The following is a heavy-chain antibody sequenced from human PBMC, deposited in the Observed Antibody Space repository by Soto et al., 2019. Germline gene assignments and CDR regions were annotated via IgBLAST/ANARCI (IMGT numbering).Heavy chain of an antibody. D-gene: IGHD3-22*01. V-gene: IGHV1-69*01. J-gene: IGHJ3*02. CDR2: IIPIFGTA. Sequence: QVQLVQSGAEVKKPGSSVKVSCKASGGTFSSYAISWVRQAPGQGLEWMGGIIPIFGTANYAQKFQGRVTITADESTSTAYMELSSLRSEDTALYYCATPRRDYYDSSGYIDAFDIWGQGTMVTVSS. CDR1: GGTFSSYA. CDR3: ATPRRDYYDSSGYIDAFDI.